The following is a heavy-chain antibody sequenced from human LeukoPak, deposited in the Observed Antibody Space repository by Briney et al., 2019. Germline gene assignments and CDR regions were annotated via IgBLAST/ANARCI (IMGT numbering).Heavy chain of an antibody. CDR1: GFSISRYG. CDR3: AKDLFGDYVWGTYHAIDT. J-gene: IGHJ4*02. D-gene: IGHD3-16*01. CDR2: TRYDGSNK. Sequence: GGSLRLSCAGSGFSISRYGMHWVRQPPGKGLEWVAFTRYDGSNKYFADSVKGRFTISRDNSKNTLYLQMQSLRLEDSAIYYCAKDLFGDYVWGTYHAIDTWGQGTLVTVSS. V-gene: IGHV3-30*02.